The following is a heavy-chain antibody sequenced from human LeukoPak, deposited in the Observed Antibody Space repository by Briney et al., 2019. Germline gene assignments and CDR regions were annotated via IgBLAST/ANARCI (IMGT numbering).Heavy chain of an antibody. Sequence: PSETLSLTCAVYGGSFSGYYWSWIRQPPGKGLEWIGEINHSGSTNYNPSLKSRVTISVDTSKNQFSLKLSSVTAADTAVYYCARLATYGSGAPSFDPWGQGTLVTVSS. J-gene: IGHJ5*02. V-gene: IGHV4-34*01. CDR1: GGSFSGYY. CDR2: INHSGST. CDR3: ARLATYGSGAPSFDP. D-gene: IGHD3-10*01.